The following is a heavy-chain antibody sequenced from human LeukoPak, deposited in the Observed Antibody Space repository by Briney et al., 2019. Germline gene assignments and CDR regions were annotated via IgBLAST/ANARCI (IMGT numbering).Heavy chain of an antibody. CDR1: GYTFTSNY. V-gene: IGHV1-8*02. Sequence: ASVKVSCKAFGYTFTSNYMHWVRQATGQGLEWMGWMSPNSGDTGSAQKFQGRVTMTRNTSISTAYMELSSLRSEDTAMYYCARGVPRYCRSPGRAAAGICGVFWGQGTLVTVSS. CDR2: MSPNSGDT. J-gene: IGHJ4*02. D-gene: IGHD6-13*01. CDR3: ARGVPRYCRSPGRAAAGICGVF.